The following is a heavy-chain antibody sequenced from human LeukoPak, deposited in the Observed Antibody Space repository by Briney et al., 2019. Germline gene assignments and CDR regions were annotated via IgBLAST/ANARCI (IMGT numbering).Heavy chain of an antibody. J-gene: IGHJ4*02. Sequence: GGSLRLSCAASGFTAGSNYMSWVRQAPGKGLEWVSVIYSGGSTYYADSVKGRFTISRDNSKNTLYLQMNSLRAEDTAMYYCAKDKYSPFDYWGQGTLVTVSS. D-gene: IGHD5-18*01. CDR3: AKDKYSPFDY. V-gene: IGHV3-66*02. CDR1: GFTAGSNY. CDR2: IYSGGST.